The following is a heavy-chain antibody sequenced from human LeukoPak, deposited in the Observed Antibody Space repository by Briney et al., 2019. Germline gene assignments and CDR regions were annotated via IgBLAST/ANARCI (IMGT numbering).Heavy chain of an antibody. CDR1: GGSISSYY. CDR2: IYYSGST. V-gene: IGHV4-59*01. Sequence: SETLSLTCTVSGGSISSYYWSWIRQPPGKGLEWIGYIYYSGSTNYNPSLKSRVTISVDTSKNQFSLKLSSVTAADTAVYYCARSEGYYYYYMDVWGKGTTVTVSS. J-gene: IGHJ6*03. CDR3: ARSEGYYYYYMDV.